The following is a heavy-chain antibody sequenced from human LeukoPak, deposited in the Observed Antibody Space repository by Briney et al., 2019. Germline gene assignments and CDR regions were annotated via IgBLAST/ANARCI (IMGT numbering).Heavy chain of an antibody. J-gene: IGHJ5*02. CDR2: IYHSGSP. CDR3: ARDLGSGTNWFDP. CDR1: GYSISSGYY. D-gene: IGHD1/OR15-1a*01. Sequence: SETLSLTCTVSGYSISSGYYWGWIRQPPGKGLEWIGSIYHSGSPYYSPSLKSRVTISVDTSKNQFSLKLSSVTAADTAVYYCARDLGSGTNWFDPWGQGTLVTVSS. V-gene: IGHV4-38-2*02.